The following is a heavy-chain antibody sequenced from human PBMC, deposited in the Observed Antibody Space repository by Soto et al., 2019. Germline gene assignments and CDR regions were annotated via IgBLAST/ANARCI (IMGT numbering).Heavy chain of an antibody. CDR1: GFTFSSYA. J-gene: IGHJ4*02. D-gene: IGHD2-8*01. CDR3: TKHLSNGSPDY. CDR2: ISGRDSST. V-gene: IGHV3-23*01. Sequence: PGGSLRLSCSASGFTFSSYAMNWVRQAPGKGLEWVSVISGRDSSTYYADSVKGRFTISRDNAKNTLYLQMNSLRAEDTAVFYCTKHLSNGSPDYWGQGTLVTVSS.